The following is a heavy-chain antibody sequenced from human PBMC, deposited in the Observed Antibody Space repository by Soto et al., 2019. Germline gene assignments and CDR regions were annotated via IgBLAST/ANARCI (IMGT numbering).Heavy chain of an antibody. V-gene: IGHV3-7*01. D-gene: IGHD3-10*01. Sequence: EVQLVESGGGLVQPGGSLRLSCGGSGFTFSSYWMSWVRQAPGKGLEWVAIIKEDGSEKYYVDSVKGRFTISRDNAKNSLYLQMNSLRAEDTAVYYCARDQSGPTSYWGQGTLVTVSS. J-gene: IGHJ4*02. CDR3: ARDQSGPTSY. CDR1: GFTFSSYW. CDR2: IKEDGSEK.